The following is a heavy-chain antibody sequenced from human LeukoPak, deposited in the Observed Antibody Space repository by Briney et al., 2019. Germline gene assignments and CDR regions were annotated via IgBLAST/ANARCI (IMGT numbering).Heavy chain of an antibody. Sequence: TTGGSLRLSCTASGFTFGDFAMSWVRQAPGKGLEWVGRIKSKTDGGTTDYAAPVKGRFTISRDDSKNTLYLQMNSLKTEDTAVYYCRAAFDIWGQGTMVTVSS. J-gene: IGHJ3*02. CDR1: GFTFGDFA. CDR2: IKSKTDGGTT. V-gene: IGHV3-15*01. CDR3: RAAFDI.